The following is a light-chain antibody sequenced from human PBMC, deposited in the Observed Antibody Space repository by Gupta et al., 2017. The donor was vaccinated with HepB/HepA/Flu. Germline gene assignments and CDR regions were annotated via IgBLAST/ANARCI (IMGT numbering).Light chain of an antibody. Sequence: GMTQSQATLPVSPGERATLSCRASQSVSTKLAWSQQKPGQAPRLFMYGTSTRATGIPSRFSGSGSGTDFTLTISRVQSEDFAVYYCQQNINSPLTFGGGTKVEIK. J-gene: IGKJ4*02. CDR1: QSVSTK. CDR3: QQNINSPLT. V-gene: IGKV3-15*01. CDR2: GTS.